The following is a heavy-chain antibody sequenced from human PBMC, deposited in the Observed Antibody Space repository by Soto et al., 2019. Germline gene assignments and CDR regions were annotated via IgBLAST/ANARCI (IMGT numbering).Heavy chain of an antibody. CDR1: GGSFSGYY. CDR2: INHSGST. D-gene: IGHD3-16*01. V-gene: IGHV4-34*01. Sequence: SETLSLTWAVYGGSFSGYYWSWIRQPPGKGLEWIGEINHSGSTNYNPSLKSRVTISVDTSKNQFSLKLSSVTAADTAVYYCARARGRGGYYYYGMDVWGQGTTVTVSS. J-gene: IGHJ6*02. CDR3: ARARGRGGYYYYGMDV.